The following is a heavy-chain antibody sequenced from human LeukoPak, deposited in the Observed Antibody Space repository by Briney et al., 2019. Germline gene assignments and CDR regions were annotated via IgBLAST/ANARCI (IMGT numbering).Heavy chain of an antibody. J-gene: IGHJ6*04. CDR2: ISTSGSTI. CDR1: GFTFSSYE. D-gene: IGHD3-10*02. CDR3: AELGITMIGGV. V-gene: IGHV3-48*03. Sequence: GGSLRLPCAASGFTFSSYEMNWVRQAPGKGLEWVSYISTSGSTIYYADSVKGRFTISRDNAKNSLYLQMNSLRAEDTAVYYCAELGITMIGGVWGKGTTVTISS.